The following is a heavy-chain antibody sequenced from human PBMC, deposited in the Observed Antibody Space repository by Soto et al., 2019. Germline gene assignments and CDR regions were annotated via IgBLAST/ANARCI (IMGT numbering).Heavy chain of an antibody. CDR3: ARIGDGGYDLYYYYGMDV. V-gene: IGHV5-10-1*01. D-gene: IGHD5-12*01. CDR2: IDPSDSYT. CDR1: GYSFTSYW. J-gene: IGHJ6*02. Sequence: HGEALKISWKGSGYSFTSYWISWVRQMPGKGLEWMGRIDPSDSYTNYSPSFQGHVTISADKSISTAYLQWSSLKASDTAMYYCARIGDGGYDLYYYYGMDVWGQGTRVTVSS.